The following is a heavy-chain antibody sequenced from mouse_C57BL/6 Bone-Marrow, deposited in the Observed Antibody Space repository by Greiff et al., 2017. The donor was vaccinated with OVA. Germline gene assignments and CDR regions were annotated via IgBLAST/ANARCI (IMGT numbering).Heavy chain of an antibody. D-gene: IGHD1-1*01. J-gene: IGHJ1*03. V-gene: IGHV5-16*01. CDR1: GFTFSDYY. CDR3: ARDDDSSNWYFDV. Sequence: EVMLVESEGGLVQPGSSMKLSCTASGFTFSDYYMAWVRQVPEKGLEWVANINSDGSSTYYLDSLKSRFTISRDKAKNILYLQMSSLKSEDTATYYCARDDDSSNWYFDVWGTGTTVTVSS. CDR2: INSDGSST.